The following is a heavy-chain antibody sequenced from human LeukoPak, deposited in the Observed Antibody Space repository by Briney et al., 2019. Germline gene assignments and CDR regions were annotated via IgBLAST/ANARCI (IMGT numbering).Heavy chain of an antibody. Sequence: ASVKVSCKVSGYTLTELSMHWVRQAPGKGLEWMGGFDPEDGETIYAQKFQGRVTMTEDTSTDTAYMELSSLRSEDTAVYYCATAGYSGSLYYYYYMDVWGKGTTVTVSS. V-gene: IGHV1-24*01. CDR2: FDPEDGET. J-gene: IGHJ6*03. CDR3: ATAGYSGSLYYYYYMDV. CDR1: GYTLTELS. D-gene: IGHD1-26*01.